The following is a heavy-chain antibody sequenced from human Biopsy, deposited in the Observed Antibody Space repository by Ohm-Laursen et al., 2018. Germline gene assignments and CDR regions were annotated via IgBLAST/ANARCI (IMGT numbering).Heavy chain of an antibody. V-gene: IGHV4-34*08. CDR2: INQAGTT. CDR3: GNEVHGRDY. J-gene: IGHJ4*02. D-gene: IGHD2-15*01. Sequence: SETLSLTCAVFGKTFSDYQWSWIRQPPGKGLEWIGQINQAGTTNYNPSLKSRVSISADESTYEFFLRLTFVTAADTAVYLCGNEVHGRDYWGLGAQVTVSS. CDR1: GKTFSDYQ.